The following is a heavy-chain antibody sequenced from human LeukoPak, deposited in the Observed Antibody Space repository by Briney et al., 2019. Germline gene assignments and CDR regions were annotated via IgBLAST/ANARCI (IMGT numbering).Heavy chain of an antibody. CDR1: GDTVSSNSAA. D-gene: IGHD3-9*01. V-gene: IGHV6-1*01. CDR2: TYYRSKWYN. Sequence: SQTLSLTCAISGDTVSSNSAAWNCIRQSPSRGLEWLGNTYYRSKWYNDYAVYVKSRITIKPDTSKNQFSLQLNSVTPEDTAVYYCARGRLRYFDWLPDYYYYMDVWGKGTTVTVSS. CDR3: ARGRLRYFDWLPDYYYYMDV. J-gene: IGHJ6*03.